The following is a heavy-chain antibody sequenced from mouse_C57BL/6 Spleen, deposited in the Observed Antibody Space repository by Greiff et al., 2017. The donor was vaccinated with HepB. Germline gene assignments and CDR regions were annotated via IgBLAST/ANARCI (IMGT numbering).Heavy chain of an antibody. CDR3: ARLGWDLYYFDY. V-gene: IGHV1-82*01. Sequence: LVKPGASVKISCKASGYAFSSSWMNWVKQRPGKGLEWIGRIYPGDGDTNYNGKFKGKATLTADKSSSTAYMQLSSLTSEDSAVYFCARLGWDLYYFDYWGQGTTLTVSS. CDR1: GYAFSSSW. J-gene: IGHJ2*01. D-gene: IGHD4-1*01. CDR2: IYPGDGDT.